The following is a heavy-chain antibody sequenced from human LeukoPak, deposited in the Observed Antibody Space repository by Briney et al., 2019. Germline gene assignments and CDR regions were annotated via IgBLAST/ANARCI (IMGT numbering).Heavy chain of an antibody. J-gene: IGHJ4*02. V-gene: IGHV4-39*01. Sequence: SETLSLTCTVSGGSISSSSYCWGWIRQSPGKGLEWIGSMYYTGSTYYSASLKSRVTISVDTSTNQLSLNLTSVTAADTAVYYCARAKPKNMVRGLIMRRESRYYFDYWGQGTLVTVSS. CDR2: MYYTGST. CDR1: GGSISSSSYC. CDR3: ARAKPKNMVRGLIMRRESRYYFDY. D-gene: IGHD3-10*01.